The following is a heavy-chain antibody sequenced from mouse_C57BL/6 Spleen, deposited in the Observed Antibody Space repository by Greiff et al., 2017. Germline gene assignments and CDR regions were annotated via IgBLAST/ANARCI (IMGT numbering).Heavy chain of an antibody. D-gene: IGHD1-1*01. CDR3: ARNPMYYYGSSYGYFDV. J-gene: IGHJ1*03. V-gene: IGHV5-17*01. CDR1: GFTFSDYG. Sequence: EVQLVESGGGLVKPGGSLKLSCAASGFTFSDYGMHWVRQAPEKGLEWVAYISSGSSTIYYADTVKGRFTISRDHATNTRFLQMTSLGSEDTAMYYCARNPMYYYGSSYGYFDVWGTGTTVTVSS. CDR2: ISSGSSTI.